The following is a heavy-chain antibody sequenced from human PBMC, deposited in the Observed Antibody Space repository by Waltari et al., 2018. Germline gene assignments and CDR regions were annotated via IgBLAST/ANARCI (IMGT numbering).Heavy chain of an antibody. CDR2: IYYSGST. D-gene: IGHD6-19*01. CDR1: GFTFSSYSMN. V-gene: IGHV4-59*05. Sequence: VQLVESGGGLVQPGGSLRLSCAASGFTFSSYSMNWVRQAPGKGLEWIGSIYYSGSTYDNPSLKSRVTISVDTSKNQFSLKLSSVTAADTAVYYCARHRGRAVAGLYYFDYWGQGTLVTVSS. J-gene: IGHJ4*02. CDR3: ARHRGRAVAGLYYFDY.